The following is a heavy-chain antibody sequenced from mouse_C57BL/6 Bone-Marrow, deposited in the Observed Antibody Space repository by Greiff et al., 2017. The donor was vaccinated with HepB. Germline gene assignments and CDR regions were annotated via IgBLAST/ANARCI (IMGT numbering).Heavy chain of an antibody. CDR1: GYTFTSYW. Sequence: QVQLQQPGAELVKPGASVKLSCKASGYTFTSYWMHWVKQRPGQGLEWIGMIHPNSGSTNYNEKFKSKATLTVDKSSSTAYMQLSSLTSEDSAVYTCARAPDSSGSTYAMDYWGQGTAVTVAS. CDR2: IHPNSGST. CDR3: ARAPDSSGSTYAMDY. J-gene: IGHJ4*01. V-gene: IGHV1-64*01. D-gene: IGHD3-2*02.